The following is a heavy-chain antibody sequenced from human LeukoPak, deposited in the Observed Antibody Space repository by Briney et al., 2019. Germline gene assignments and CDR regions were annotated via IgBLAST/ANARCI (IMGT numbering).Heavy chain of an antibody. CDR1: GGSIRSYY. V-gene: IGHV4-59*01. CDR2: IYYNGNT. Sequence: SETLSLTCTGSGGSIRSYYWSWIRRPPGRGLEWIGYIYYNGNTNYNPSLMSRVTISVDSSKNQFSLKLSSVTAADTAVYYCARGPGWLPDYWGQGTLVTVSS. CDR3: ARGPGWLPDY. D-gene: IGHD5-18*01. J-gene: IGHJ4*02.